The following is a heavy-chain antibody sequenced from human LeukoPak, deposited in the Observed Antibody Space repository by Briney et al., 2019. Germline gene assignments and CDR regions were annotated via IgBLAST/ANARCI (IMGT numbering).Heavy chain of an antibody. Sequence: GGSLRLSCAASGSTFSSYAMSWVRQAPGKGLEWVSAISGSDGSTYYADSVKGRFTISRDNSKDTLYLQMNSLRAEDTAVYYCASTYEWLLLRGLYFDYWGQGTLVTVSS. CDR2: ISGSDGST. D-gene: IGHD3-22*01. CDR1: GSTFSSYA. J-gene: IGHJ4*02. CDR3: ASTYEWLLLRGLYFDY. V-gene: IGHV3-23*01.